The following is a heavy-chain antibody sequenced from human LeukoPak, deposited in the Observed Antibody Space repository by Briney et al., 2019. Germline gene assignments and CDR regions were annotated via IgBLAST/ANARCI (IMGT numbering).Heavy chain of an antibody. J-gene: IGHJ4*02. D-gene: IGHD3-22*01. CDR1: GFTFSSYA. CDR2: ISGSGDNT. V-gene: IGHV3-23*01. CDR3: AKGSYYDSSGSFYFDY. Sequence: SGGSLRLSCAAFGFTFSSYAISWVRQAPGKGLEWVSGISGSGDNTYYADSVKGRFTISRDNSKNTLYVQVNSLGTEDTAAYYCAKGSYYDSSGSFYFDYWGQGTLVTVSS.